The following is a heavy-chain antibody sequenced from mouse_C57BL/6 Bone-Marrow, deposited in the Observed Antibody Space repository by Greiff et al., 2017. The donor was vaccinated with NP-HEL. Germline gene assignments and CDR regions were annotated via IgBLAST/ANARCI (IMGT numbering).Heavy chain of an antibody. D-gene: IGHD4-1*01. CDR2: IYPRSGNT. J-gene: IGHJ3*01. CDR3: ARDDWAWFAY. V-gene: IGHV1-81*01. Sequence: QVQLKESGAELARPGASVKLSCKASGYTFTSYGISWVKQRTGQGLEWIGEIYPRSGNTYYNEKFKGKATLTADKSSSTAYMELRSLTSEDSAVYFCARDDWAWFAYWGHGTLVTVSA. CDR1: GYTFTSYG.